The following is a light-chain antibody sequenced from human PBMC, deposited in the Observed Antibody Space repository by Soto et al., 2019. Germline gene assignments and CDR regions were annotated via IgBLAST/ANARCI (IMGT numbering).Light chain of an antibody. CDR3: SSYTSSSVL. CDR1: SSDVGGYNY. Sequence: QSALTQPASVSGSPGQSITISCTGTSSDVGGYNYVSWYQQHPGKAPKLIIYEVINRPSGVSDRFSGSKSGNTASLTISGLQSEDEADYYCSSYTSSSVLFGGGTKLTVL. V-gene: IGLV2-14*01. CDR2: EVI. J-gene: IGLJ2*01.